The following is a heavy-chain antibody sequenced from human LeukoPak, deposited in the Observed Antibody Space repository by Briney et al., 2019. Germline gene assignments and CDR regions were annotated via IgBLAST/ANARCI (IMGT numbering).Heavy chain of an antibody. J-gene: IGHJ1*01. CDR3: ARVSDSKSAWAEHFQH. V-gene: IGHV1-18*01. Sequence: ASVKVSCKASGYNFINYGISWVRQAPGQGLEWMGWISVHSGKTNLTQKFQDRVTMTTDTSTSTAYMELRSLSSDDTAVYYCARVSDSKSAWAEHFQHWGQGSLIIVSS. D-gene: IGHD3-22*01. CDR1: GYNFINYG. CDR2: ISVHSGKT.